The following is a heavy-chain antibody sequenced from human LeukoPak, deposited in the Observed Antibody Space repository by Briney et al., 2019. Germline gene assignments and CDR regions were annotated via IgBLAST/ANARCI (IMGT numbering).Heavy chain of an antibody. J-gene: IGHJ6*02. D-gene: IGHD6-19*01. CDR3: AKSSNGYSGGLRSYYYYGMDV. CDR2: IYYSGST. CDR1: GGSISSYY. V-gene: IGHV4-59*08. Sequence: SETLSLTCTVSGGSISSYYWSWIRQPPGKGLEWIGYIYYSGSTNYNPSLKSRVTISVDTSKNQFSLKLSSVTAADTAVYYCAKSSNGYSGGLRSYYYYGMDVWGQGTTVTVSS.